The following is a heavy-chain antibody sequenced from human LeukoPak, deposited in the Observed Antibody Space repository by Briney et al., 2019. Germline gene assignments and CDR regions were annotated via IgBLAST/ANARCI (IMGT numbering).Heavy chain of an antibody. CDR1: GGSISSYY. D-gene: IGHD1-26*01. J-gene: IGHJ3*02. V-gene: IGHV4-59*01. Sequence: SETLSLTCTVSGGSISSYYWSWIRQPTGKGLEWSGYIYYSGSTNYNPSLKSRVTISVDTSKNQFSLKLSSVTAADTAVYYCARPGIVGATMAFDIWGQGTMVTVSS. CDR2: IYYSGST. CDR3: ARPGIVGATMAFDI.